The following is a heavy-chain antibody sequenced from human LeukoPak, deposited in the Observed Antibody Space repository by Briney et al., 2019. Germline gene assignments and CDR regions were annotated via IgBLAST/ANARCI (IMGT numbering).Heavy chain of an antibody. CDR1: GFTFISYA. Sequence: PGGSLRLSCAASGFTFISYAMSWVRHAPGKGLEWVSAISCSGGSTYYADPVKGRFHISRDNSKNTLYLQMNSLRAEDTAVYYCAKDHCRSTSCYETPPPHFDYWGQGTLVTVSS. V-gene: IGHV3-23*01. CDR3: AKDHCRSTSCYETPPPHFDY. J-gene: IGHJ4*02. D-gene: IGHD2-2*01. CDR2: ISCSGGST.